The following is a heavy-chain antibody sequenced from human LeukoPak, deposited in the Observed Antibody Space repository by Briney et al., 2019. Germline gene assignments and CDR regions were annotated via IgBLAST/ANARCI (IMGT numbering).Heavy chain of an antibody. J-gene: IGHJ4*02. D-gene: IGHD3-9*01. Sequence: PSETLSLTCAVYGGSFRGYYWSWIRQPPGKGLEGSGEINHSGSTNYNPSLKSRVTISVDTSKNQFSLKLSSVPAEDTAVYYCASARRNYDILTGSRTYYFDYWGQGTLVSVSS. CDR2: INHSGST. CDR1: GGSFRGYY. V-gene: IGHV4-34*01. CDR3: ASARRNYDILTGSRTYYFDY.